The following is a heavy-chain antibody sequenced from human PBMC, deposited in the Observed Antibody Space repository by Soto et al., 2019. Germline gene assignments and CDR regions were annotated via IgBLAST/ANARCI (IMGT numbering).Heavy chain of an antibody. CDR2: INSDGSST. V-gene: IGHV3-74*01. J-gene: IGHJ4*02. D-gene: IGHD3-3*01. CDR1: RFTFSNYW. Sequence: ALRLSCAPSRFTFSNYWMHWVRQTPGKGLVWVSRINSDGSSTSYADSVKGRFTISRDNAKNTLYLQMNSLRAEDTAVYYCARVDDFWSGEGFGYWGQGTLVTVSS. CDR3: ARVDDFWSGEGFGY.